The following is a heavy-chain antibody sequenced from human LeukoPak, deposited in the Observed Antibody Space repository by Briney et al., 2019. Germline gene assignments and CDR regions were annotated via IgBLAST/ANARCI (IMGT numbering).Heavy chain of an antibody. D-gene: IGHD3-9*01. Sequence: GALRLSCAASEFTFSSYGMSWVRHAPGKCLEWVSALSGSGGSTYYADSVKGRFTISRDNSKNTLYLQMNSLRAEDTAVYYCAKAPIYDILIGNWYFDLWGRGTLVTVSS. J-gene: IGHJ2*01. CDR1: EFTFSSYG. CDR2: LSGSGGST. CDR3: AKAPIYDILIGNWYFDL. V-gene: IGHV3-23*01.